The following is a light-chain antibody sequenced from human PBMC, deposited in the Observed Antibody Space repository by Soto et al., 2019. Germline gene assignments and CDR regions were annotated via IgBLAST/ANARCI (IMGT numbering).Light chain of an antibody. Sequence: EIVLTHSPGTLSLSPGERATLSCRASLSITSNFLAWYQQKPGQAPRLLLYDASNRATGIPDRFSGSGSGTDFSLTISRLEPEDFGVYYCQQYGSSVWTFGQGTRVEIK. CDR1: LSITSNF. J-gene: IGKJ1*01. CDR2: DAS. CDR3: QQYGSSVWT. V-gene: IGKV3-20*01.